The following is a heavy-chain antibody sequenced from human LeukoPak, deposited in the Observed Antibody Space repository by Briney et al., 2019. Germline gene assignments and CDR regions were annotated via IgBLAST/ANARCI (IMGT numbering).Heavy chain of an antibody. CDR3: VRDLGDYGPYWVFDY. CDR2: INPNSGGT. J-gene: IGHJ4*02. CDR1: GYTFTGYY. Sequence: ASVKVSCKASGYTFTGYYMHWVRQAPGQGLEWMGWINPNSGGTNYAQKFQGRVTMTRDTSISTAYMELSRLRSDDTAVYYCVRDLGDYGPYWVFDYWGQGTLVTVSS. V-gene: IGHV1-2*02. D-gene: IGHD4-17*01.